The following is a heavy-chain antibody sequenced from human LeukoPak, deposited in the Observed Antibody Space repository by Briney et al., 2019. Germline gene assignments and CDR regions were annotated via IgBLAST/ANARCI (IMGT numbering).Heavy chain of an antibody. CDR3: AKVGSGSSIYYYYMDV. D-gene: IGHD3-10*01. CDR1: GFTFSSYG. V-gene: IGHV3-33*06. J-gene: IGHJ6*03. CDR2: IWYDGSNK. Sequence: GGSLRLSCAASGFTFSSYGMHWVRQAPGKGLEWVAVIWYDGSNKYYADSVKGRFTISRDNSKNTLYLQMNSLRAEGTAVYYCAKVGSGSSIYYYYMDVWGKGTTVTVSS.